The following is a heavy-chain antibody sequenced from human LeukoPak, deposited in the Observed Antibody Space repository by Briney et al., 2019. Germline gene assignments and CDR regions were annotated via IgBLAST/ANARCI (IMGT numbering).Heavy chain of an antibody. J-gene: IGHJ4*02. CDR3: AKQKVGTGGFFFDY. D-gene: IGHD7-27*01. CDR1: GFTFSIYA. Sequence: GGSLRLSCAASGFTFSIYAMRWVRQAPGKGLDWVSGVSGSAGSTHYADSVKGRFTISRDNSKNTLYLQMDSLRAEDTAVYYCAKQKVGTGGFFFDYWGQGALVTVSS. V-gene: IGHV3-23*01. CDR2: VSGSAGST.